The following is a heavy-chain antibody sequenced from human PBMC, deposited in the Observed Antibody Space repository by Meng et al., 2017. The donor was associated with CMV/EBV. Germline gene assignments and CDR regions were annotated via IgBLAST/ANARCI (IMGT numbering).Heavy chain of an antibody. Sequence: QVLRQALGAGLLKPSETLSLTWVVYGGSCMGYDWSWIRQPPGKGLEWIGEINQSGSTNYNPSLKSRVTISVDTSKNQFSLKLSSVTAADTAVYYCARGGIAAAGPFDYWGQGTLVTVSS. CDR1: GGSCMGYD. CDR2: INQSGST. J-gene: IGHJ4*02. V-gene: IGHV4-34*01. D-gene: IGHD6-13*01. CDR3: ARGGIAAAGPFDY.